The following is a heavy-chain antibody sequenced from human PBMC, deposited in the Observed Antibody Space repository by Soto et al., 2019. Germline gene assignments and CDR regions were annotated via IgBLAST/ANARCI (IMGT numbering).Heavy chain of an antibody. J-gene: IGHJ6*03. Sequence: SETLSLTCTVSGGSISSGGYYWSWIRQHPGKGLEWIGYIYYSGSTYYNPSLKSRVTISVDTSKNQFSLKLSSVTAADTAVYYCARVLTTADYYYMDVWGKGTTVTVSS. CDR2: IYYSGST. CDR3: ARVLTTADYYYMDV. CDR1: GGSISSGGYY. V-gene: IGHV4-31*03. D-gene: IGHD4-4*01.